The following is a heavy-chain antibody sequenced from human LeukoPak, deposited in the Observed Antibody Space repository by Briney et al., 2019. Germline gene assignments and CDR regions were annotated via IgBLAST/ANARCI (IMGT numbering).Heavy chain of an antibody. CDR3: ARGRVLLRFFDY. CDR1: GGSFSGYY. D-gene: IGHD4-17*01. J-gene: IGHJ4*02. V-gene: IGHV4-34*01. Sequence: SETLSLTCAVYGGSFSGYYWSWIRQPPGKGLEWIGEINHSGSTNYNPSLESRVTISVDTSKNQFSLKLSSVTAADTAVYYCARGRVLLRFFDYWGQGTLVTVSS. CDR2: INHSGST.